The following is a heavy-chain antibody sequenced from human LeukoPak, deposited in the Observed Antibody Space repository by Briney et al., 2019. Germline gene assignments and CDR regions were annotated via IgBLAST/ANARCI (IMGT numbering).Heavy chain of an antibody. CDR1: AFTFSTYW. D-gene: IGHD3-9*01. CDR3: GRAPHYNIISLDY. CDR2: IKTDGSDT. Sequence: GGSRRLSCAASAFTFSTYWMHWVRQAPGKVLVWVSRIKTDGSDTSYADSVKGRFTISRDNAKSTLYLQMKSLRADDTAVYYCGRAPHYNIISLDYWGQGSLVTVSS. V-gene: IGHV3-74*01. J-gene: IGHJ4*02.